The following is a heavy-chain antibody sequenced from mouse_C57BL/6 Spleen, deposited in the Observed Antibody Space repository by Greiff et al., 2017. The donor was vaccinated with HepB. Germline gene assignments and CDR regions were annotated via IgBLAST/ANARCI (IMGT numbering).Heavy chain of an antibody. CDR3: AREVLLYYGISHWYFDV. J-gene: IGHJ1*03. CDR1: GYTFTSYW. V-gene: IGHV1-55*01. Sequence: QVQLQQPGAELVKPGASVKMSCKASGYTFTSYWITWVKQRPGQGLEWIGDIYPGSGSTNYNEKFKSKATLTVDTSSSTAYMQLSSLTSEDSAVYSCAREVLLYYGISHWYFDVWGTGTTVTVSS. D-gene: IGHD1-1*01. CDR2: IYPGSGST.